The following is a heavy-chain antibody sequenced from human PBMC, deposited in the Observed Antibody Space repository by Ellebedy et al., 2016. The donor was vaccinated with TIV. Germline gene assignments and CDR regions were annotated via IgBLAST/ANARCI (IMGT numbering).Heavy chain of an antibody. V-gene: IGHV4-59*08. CDR3: ARHPLEWLVGPMYFDY. J-gene: IGHJ4*02. CDR1: GGSISNDY. Sequence: SETLSLTCIVSGGSISNDYWSWIRQPPGKGLEWIGYIYYSGSTHYNPSLKSRVTISVDTSKNQFSLKLSSVTAADTAVYYCARHPLEWLVGPMYFDYWGQGTLVTVSS. CDR2: IYYSGST. D-gene: IGHD6-19*01.